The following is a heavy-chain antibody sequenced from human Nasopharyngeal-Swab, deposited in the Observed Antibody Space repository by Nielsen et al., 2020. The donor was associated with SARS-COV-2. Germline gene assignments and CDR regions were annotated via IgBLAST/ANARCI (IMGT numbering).Heavy chain of an antibody. D-gene: IGHD3-22*01. Sequence: ASVKVSCKASGYTLTGYYMHWVRQAPGQGLEWMGWINPHSRGTKYAQKFQGRVTMTSDTSINTAYMELRRLRSDDTAVYYCARYDDYYDSSGYAYWGQGTLVTVSS. CDR1: GYTLTGYY. CDR2: INPHSRGT. J-gene: IGHJ4*02. V-gene: IGHV1-2*02. CDR3: ARYDDYYDSSGYAY.